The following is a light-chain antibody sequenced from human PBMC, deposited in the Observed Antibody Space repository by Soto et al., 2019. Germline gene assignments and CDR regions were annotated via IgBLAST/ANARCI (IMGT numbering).Light chain of an antibody. J-gene: IGKJ5*01. V-gene: IGKV1-5*01. Sequence: DIQMTQSPSTLSASVGDRVTVTCRASQSFSNWLAWYQQKPGKAPKLLIYDVSSLESGVPSRFSGGGSGTEFSLTITNLQPNDFATYYCQQLFDSPITFGQGTRLEI. CDR2: DVS. CDR1: QSFSNW. CDR3: QQLFDSPIT.